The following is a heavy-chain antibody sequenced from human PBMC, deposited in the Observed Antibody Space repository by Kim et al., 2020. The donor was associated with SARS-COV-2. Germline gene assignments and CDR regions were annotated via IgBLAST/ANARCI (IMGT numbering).Heavy chain of an antibody. J-gene: IGHJ4*02. V-gene: IGHV3-23*01. CDR2: ISGSGGST. D-gene: IGHD3-10*01. CDR3: AKDRTFFSGAMVRGPSDY. CDR1: GFTFSSYA. Sequence: GGSLRLSCAASGFTFSSYAMSWVRQAPGKGLEWVSAISGSGGSTYYADSVKGRFTISRDNSKNTLYLQMNSLRAEDTAVYYCAKDRTFFSGAMVRGPSDYWGQGTLVTVSS.